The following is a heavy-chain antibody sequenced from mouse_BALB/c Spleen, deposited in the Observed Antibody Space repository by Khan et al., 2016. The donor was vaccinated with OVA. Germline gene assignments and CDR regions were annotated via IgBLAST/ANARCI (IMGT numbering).Heavy chain of an antibody. CDR1: GYTFTNYW. D-gene: IGHD3-1*01. CDR2: IYPGIFYI. Sequence: LQESGVELVRPGSSVKISCKASGYTFTNYWLGWVKQRPGHGLEWIGDIYPGIFYINYNEKFKGKATLTEDTSSSTAYLQLTSLTSEDSAVYFCTKWATWYFDVWGAGTTVTVSS. CDR3: TKWATWYFDV. V-gene: IGHV1-63*02. J-gene: IGHJ1*01.